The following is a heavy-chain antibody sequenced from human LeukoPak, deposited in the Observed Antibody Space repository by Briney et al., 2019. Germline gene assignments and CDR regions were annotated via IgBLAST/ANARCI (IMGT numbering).Heavy chain of an antibody. CDR1: GYTFTGYY. CDR3: ARCGYSSGWYDY. D-gene: IGHD6-19*01. J-gene: IGHJ4*02. CDR2: INLNSGDA. V-gene: IGHV1-2*02. Sequence: ASVKVSCTASGYTFTGYYMHWVRQAPGQGLEWMGWINLNSGDANYVSNFQGRVTMTRDTSISTAYMELSRLRSDDTAVYYCARCGYSSGWYDYWGQGTLVTVSS.